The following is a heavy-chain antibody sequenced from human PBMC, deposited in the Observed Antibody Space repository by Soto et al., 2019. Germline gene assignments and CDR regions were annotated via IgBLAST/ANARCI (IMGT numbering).Heavy chain of an antibody. CDR3: ARVEATIPCYYGMDV. Sequence: QVQLQQWGAGLLKPSETLSLTCAVYGGSFSGYYWSWIRQPPGKGLEWIGEINHSGSTNYNPSLQGRATISVYTSTNQCSVKLSSVTAAGTAVYYCARVEATIPCYYGMDVGGQGTTVAVSS. CDR1: GGSFSGYY. V-gene: IGHV4-34*01. CDR2: INHSGST. D-gene: IGHD5-12*01. J-gene: IGHJ6*02.